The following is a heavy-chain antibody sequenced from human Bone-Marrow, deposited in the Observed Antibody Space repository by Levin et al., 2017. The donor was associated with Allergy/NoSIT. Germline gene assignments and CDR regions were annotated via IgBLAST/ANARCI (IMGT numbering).Heavy chain of an antibody. CDR2: IWNDGSNK. J-gene: IGHJ4*02. V-gene: IGHV3-33*01. D-gene: IGHD4-17*01. Sequence: GASVKVSCAASGFTFSNYGMHWVRQAPGKGLEWVAVIWNDGSNKYYADSVKGQFTISRDNSKNTLYLQMNSLRAEDTAVYYCARVRGDGDYIFDYWGQGTLVTVSS. CDR1: GFTFSNYG. CDR3: ARVRGDGDYIFDY.